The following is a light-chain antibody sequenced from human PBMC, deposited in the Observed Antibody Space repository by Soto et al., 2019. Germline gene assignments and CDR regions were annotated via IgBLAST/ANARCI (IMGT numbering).Light chain of an antibody. CDR3: QSYDSSLSGYV. CDR2: ENN. J-gene: IGLJ1*01. Sequence: QSVLTQPPSVSEAPGQRVTMSFTCGSSNIGASYEAHWYQQVPGTAPKLLIYENNNRPSGVPDRFSGSKSGTSASLAITALQAEDEAEYYCQSYDSSLSGYVFGTGTKLTVL. V-gene: IGLV1-40*01. CDR1: SSNIGASYE.